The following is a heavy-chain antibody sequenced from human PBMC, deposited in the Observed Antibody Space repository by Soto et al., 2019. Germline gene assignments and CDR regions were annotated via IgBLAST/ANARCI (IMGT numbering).Heavy chain of an antibody. J-gene: IGHJ6*03. Sequence: SETLSLTCTVSGGSISSYYWSWIRQPPGKGLEWIGYIYYSGSTNYSPSLKSRVTISVDTSKNQFSLKLSSVTAADTAVYYCARRNVAMVKDYYYYYYMDVWGKGTTVTVSS. V-gene: IGHV4-59*01. CDR3: ARRNVAMVKDYYYYYYMDV. CDR1: GGSISSYY. D-gene: IGHD5-18*01. CDR2: IYYSGST.